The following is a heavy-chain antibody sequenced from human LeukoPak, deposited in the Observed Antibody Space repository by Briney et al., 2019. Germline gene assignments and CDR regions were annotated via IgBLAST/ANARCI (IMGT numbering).Heavy chain of an antibody. CDR2: MNPNSGNT. CDR1: GYTFSSYA. CDR3: AGVPYSSGLDY. Sequence: GASVRVSCTAFGYTFSSYAIIWVPQSTGQGLEWMGWMNPNSGNTGYAQKFQGKVTMTMNTSISTAYMELTSLKSEDTAVYYCAGVPYSSGLDYWGQGTLVTVSS. V-gene: IGHV1-8*01. D-gene: IGHD6-19*01. J-gene: IGHJ4*02.